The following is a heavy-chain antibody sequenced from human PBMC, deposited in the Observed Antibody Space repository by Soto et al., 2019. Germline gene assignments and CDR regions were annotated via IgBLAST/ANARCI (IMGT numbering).Heavy chain of an antibody. V-gene: IGHV3-23*01. CDR2: ISGSGSNT. D-gene: IGHD3-3*01. Sequence: EVQLLESGGGLVQPGGSLRLSCAASGFTFNSYAMYWVRQAPGKGLEWVLGISGSGSNTLYADSVKGRFTISRDNSKNTLFLQMNSLSADDTAVYYCAKDPWPREFMGWSIDYWGQGALVTVSS. J-gene: IGHJ4*02. CDR3: AKDPWPREFMGWSIDY. CDR1: GFTFNSYA.